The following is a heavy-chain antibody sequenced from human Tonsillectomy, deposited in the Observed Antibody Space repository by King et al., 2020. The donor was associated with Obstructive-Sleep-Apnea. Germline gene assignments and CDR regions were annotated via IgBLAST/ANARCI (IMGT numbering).Heavy chain of an antibody. D-gene: IGHD3-10*01. CDR1: GFTVSSNY. CDR2: IYSGGST. V-gene: IGHV3-53*04. CDR3: AREMNYYGSGSYYGMDV. Sequence: VQRVESGGGLVQPGGSLRLSCAASGFTVSSNYMSWVRQAPGKGLEWVTVIYSGGSTYYADPVKGRFTISRHNSKKTLYLQINSLRAEDTAVYYCAREMNYYGSGSYYGMDVWGQGTTVTVS. J-gene: IGHJ6*02.